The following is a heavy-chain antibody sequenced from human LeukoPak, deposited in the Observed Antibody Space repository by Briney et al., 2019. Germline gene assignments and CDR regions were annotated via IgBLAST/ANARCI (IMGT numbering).Heavy chain of an antibody. Sequence: VASVKVSCTASGYTFTGYYMHWVRQAPGQGVEWMGWINPDSGGTNFAQKFQGRVTMTRDTSISTAYMELSRLRSDDTAVYYCGRDFRDSLDYWGQGTLVTVSS. CDR1: GYTFTGYY. CDR2: INPDSGGT. J-gene: IGHJ4*02. V-gene: IGHV1-2*02. CDR3: GRDFRDSLDY.